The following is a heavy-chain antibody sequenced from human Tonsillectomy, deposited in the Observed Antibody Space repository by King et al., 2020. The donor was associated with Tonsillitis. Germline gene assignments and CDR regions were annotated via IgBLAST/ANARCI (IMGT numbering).Heavy chain of an antibody. CDR3: ARHEGAYCSGDCYYDYYYGMDV. V-gene: IGHV4-39*07. D-gene: IGHD2-21*02. J-gene: IGHJ6*02. CDR2: IYYSGST. CDR1: GGSISSSSYY. Sequence: QLQESGPGLVKPSETLSLTCTVSGGSISSSSYYWGWIRQPPGKGLEWIGSIYYSGSTYYNPSLRSRVTLSVDTSKNHLSLKLSSVTAADTAVYYCARHEGAYCSGDCYYDYYYGMDVWGQGTTVTVSS.